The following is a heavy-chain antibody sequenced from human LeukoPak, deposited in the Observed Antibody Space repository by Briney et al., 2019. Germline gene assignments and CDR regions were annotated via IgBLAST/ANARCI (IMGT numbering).Heavy chain of an antibody. J-gene: IGHJ4*02. CDR1: GGSFSGYY. CDR2: INHSGST. Sequence: PSETLSLTCAVYGGSFSGYYWSWIRQPPGKGLEWIGEINHSGSTNYNPSLKSRVTISVDTSKNQFSLKLSSVTAADTAVYYCARLGYCSGGSCYSSDYWGQGTLVTVSS. D-gene: IGHD2-15*01. V-gene: IGHV4-34*01. CDR3: ARLGYCSGGSCYSSDY.